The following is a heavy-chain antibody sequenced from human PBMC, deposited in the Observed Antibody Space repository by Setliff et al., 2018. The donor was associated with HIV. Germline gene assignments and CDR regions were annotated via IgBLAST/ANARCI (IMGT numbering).Heavy chain of an antibody. D-gene: IGHD6-19*01. J-gene: IGHJ2*01. CDR1: GFSFTSYA. CDR2: VYSAGNT. CDR3: AKKVAGVNWYFDL. V-gene: IGHV3-23*03. Sequence: PGGSLRLSCAASGFSFTSYAMDWFRQAPVRGLEWVSVVYSAGNTYYADSVKGRFTVSRDNAKDSVYLQMNSLRTEDTAFYYCAKKVAGVNWYFDLWGRGTLVTVSS.